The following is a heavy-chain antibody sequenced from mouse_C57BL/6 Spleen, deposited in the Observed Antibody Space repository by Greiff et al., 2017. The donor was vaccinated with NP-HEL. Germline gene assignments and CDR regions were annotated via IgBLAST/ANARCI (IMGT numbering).Heavy chain of an antibody. CDR3: ARCGYYYGSRGFAY. J-gene: IGHJ3*01. CDR2: IDPSDSYT. V-gene: IGHV1-50*01. D-gene: IGHD1-1*01. Sequence: QVQLQQPGAELVKPGASVKLSCKASGYTFTSYWMQWVKQRPGQGLEWIGEIDPSDSYTNYNQKVKGKAPLTVDTSSSTAYMQLSSLTSEDSAVYYCARCGYYYGSRGFAYWGQGTLVTVSA. CDR1: GYTFTSYW.